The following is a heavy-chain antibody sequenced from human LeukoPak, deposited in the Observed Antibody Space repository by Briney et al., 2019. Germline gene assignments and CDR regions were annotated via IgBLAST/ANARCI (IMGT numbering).Heavy chain of an antibody. Sequence: PGGSLRLSCIVSGFTFSGYTMHWVRQAPGKGLEWVSSISSSGLYIYFADSLKGRFTISRDNAKNSLYLQVNSLRAEDTAVYYCAREFEPDYFDYWGQGTLVTVSS. D-gene: IGHD1-14*01. CDR1: GFTFSGYT. CDR2: ISSSGLYI. V-gene: IGHV3-21*01. J-gene: IGHJ4*02. CDR3: AREFEPDYFDY.